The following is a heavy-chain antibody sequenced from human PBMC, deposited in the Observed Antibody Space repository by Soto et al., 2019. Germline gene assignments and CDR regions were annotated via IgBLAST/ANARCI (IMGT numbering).Heavy chain of an antibody. V-gene: IGHV1-69*01. CDR3: ARHFYDSTGYYLRFDY. CDR2: IIPPFGTA. D-gene: IGHD3-22*01. J-gene: IGHJ4*02. Sequence: QVQLVQSGAEVKKPGSSVKISCRASGGTFSGYTIGWVRQAPGQGLEWMGGIIPPFGTAKYAHQFQGRVTSTADESTSTAYMELSSLRSEDTAVYYCARHFYDSTGYYLRFDYWGQGTLVTVSS. CDR1: GGTFSGYT.